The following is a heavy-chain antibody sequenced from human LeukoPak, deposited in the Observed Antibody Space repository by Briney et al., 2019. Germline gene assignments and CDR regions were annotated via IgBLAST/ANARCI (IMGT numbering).Heavy chain of an antibody. CDR3: ARSYYYDSSGYPIDY. CDR2: IDWDDDK. CDR1: GFSLSTRGMC. J-gene: IGHJ4*02. D-gene: IGHD3-22*01. V-gene: IGHV2-70*11. Sequence: SGPALVKPTQTLTLTCTFSGFSLSTRGMCVSWIRQPPGKALEWLARIDWDDDKYYSTSLKTRLTISRDTSKNQVVLTMTNMDPVDTATYYCARSYYYDSSGYPIDYWGQGTLVTVSS.